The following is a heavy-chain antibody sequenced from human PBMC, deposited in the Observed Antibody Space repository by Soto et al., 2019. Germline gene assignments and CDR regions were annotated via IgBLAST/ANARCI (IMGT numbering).Heavy chain of an antibody. J-gene: IGHJ5*02. D-gene: IGHD1-26*01. V-gene: IGHV1-2*04. Sequence: QVQLVQSGAEVKEPGASVKVSCKASGYTFTGYHIHWVRQAPGQGLEWMGWINTNSGGTTYAQKFQGWVTMTRDTSINTAYVELSRLRSDDTAVYYCARWVGASNWFDPWGQGTLVTVSS. CDR2: INTNSGGT. CDR3: ARWVGASNWFDP. CDR1: GYTFTGYH.